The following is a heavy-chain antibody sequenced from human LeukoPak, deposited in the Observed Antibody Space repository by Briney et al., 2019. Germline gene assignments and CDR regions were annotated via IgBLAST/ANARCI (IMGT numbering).Heavy chain of an antibody. CDR2: IYHSGST. CDR3: ARANYGSGSYPPDF. J-gene: IGHJ4*02. CDR1: GGSISSGGYS. D-gene: IGHD3-10*01. Sequence: SETLSLTCAVSGGSISSGGYSWSWIRQPPGKGLEWIGYIYHSGSTYCIPSLKSRVTISVDRSKNQFSLKLSSVTAADTAVYYCARANYGSGSYPPDFWGQGTLVTVSS. V-gene: IGHV4-30-2*01.